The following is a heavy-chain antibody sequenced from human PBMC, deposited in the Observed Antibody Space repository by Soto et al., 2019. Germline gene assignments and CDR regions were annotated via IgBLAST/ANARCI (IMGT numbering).Heavy chain of an antibody. V-gene: IGHV3-23*01. J-gene: IGHJ6*02. D-gene: IGHD2-15*01. CDR2: ISGSGGST. CDR1: GFTFSSYA. Sequence: PVGSLRLSCAASGFTFSSYAMSWVRQAPGKGQEWVSAISGSGGSTYYADSVKGRFTISRDNSKNTLYLQMNSLRAEDTAVYYCAKDGRYCSGGSCYLHHGMDVWGQGTTVTVSS. CDR3: AKDGRYCSGGSCYLHHGMDV.